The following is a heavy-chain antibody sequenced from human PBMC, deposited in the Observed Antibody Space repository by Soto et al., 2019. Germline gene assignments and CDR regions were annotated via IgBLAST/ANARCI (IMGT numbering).Heavy chain of an antibody. CDR2: IHPGDSDT. D-gene: IGHD6-13*01. J-gene: IGHJ6*02. CDR1: GYSFTNYW. CDR3: ARQLSSSWYSTYYYHGMDV. V-gene: IGHV5-51*01. Sequence: PGESLKISCKGSGYSFTNYWIGWVRQMPGKGLEWMGIIHPGDSDTRYSPSFQGQVTTSADKSISTAYLQWSSLKASDTAMYYCARQLSSSWYSTYYYHGMDVWGQGTTVTVSS.